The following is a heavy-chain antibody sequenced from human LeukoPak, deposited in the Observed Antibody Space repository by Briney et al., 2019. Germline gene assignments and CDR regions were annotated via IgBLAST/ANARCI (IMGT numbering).Heavy chain of an antibody. CDR3: ARKYSGYDLSYFDY. V-gene: IGHV4-39*01. CDR2: IYYSGST. J-gene: IGHJ4*02. CDR1: GGSISSSSYY. Sequence: SETLSLTCTVSGGSISSSSYYWGWIRQPPGKGLVWIGSIYYSGSTYYNPSLKSRVTISVDTSKNQFSLKLSSVTAADTAVYYCARKYSGYDLSYFDYWGQGTLVTVSS. D-gene: IGHD5-12*01.